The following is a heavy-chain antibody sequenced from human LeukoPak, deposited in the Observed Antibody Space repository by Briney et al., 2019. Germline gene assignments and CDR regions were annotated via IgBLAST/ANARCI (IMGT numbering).Heavy chain of an antibody. D-gene: IGHD5-24*01. J-gene: IGHJ3*02. V-gene: IGHV1-69*01. CDR2: IIPIFGTA. Sequence: SVKVSCKASGGTFSSYAISWVRQAPGQGLEWMGGIIPIFGTANYAQKFQGRVTITADEPTSTAYMELSSLRSEDTAVYYCARGQESGYNYRPRLSIAFDIWGQGTMVTVSS. CDR3: ARGQESGYNYRPRLSIAFDI. CDR1: GGTFSSYA.